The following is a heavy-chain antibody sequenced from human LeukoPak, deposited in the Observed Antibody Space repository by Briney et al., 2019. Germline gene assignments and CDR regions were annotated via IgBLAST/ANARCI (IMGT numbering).Heavy chain of an antibody. Sequence: GGSLRLSCAASGFTFSSYGMHWVLQAPGKGLEWVAVISYDGSNKYYADSVKGRFTISRDNSKNTLYLQMNSLRAEDTAVYYCARDGKDIVVVVAAVERGDWFDPWGQGTLVTVSS. CDR2: ISYDGSNK. V-gene: IGHV3-30*03. CDR1: GFTFSSYG. J-gene: IGHJ5*02. D-gene: IGHD2-15*01. CDR3: ARDGKDIVVVVAAVERGDWFDP.